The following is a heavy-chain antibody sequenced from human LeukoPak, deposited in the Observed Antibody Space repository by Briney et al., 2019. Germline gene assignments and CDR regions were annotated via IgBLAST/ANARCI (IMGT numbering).Heavy chain of an antibody. D-gene: IGHD6-19*01. V-gene: IGHV3-23*01. Sequence: GGSLRLSCAASGFTFNTYGMSWVRQAPGKGLEWASAIVGSGGATFYADSVKGRFTISRDNSKNTVFLQMNSLRAEDTAVYYCAKARLSTGWAYNDYWGPGTLVTVPS. CDR1: GFTFNTYG. CDR3: AKARLSTGWAYNDY. CDR2: IVGSGGAT. J-gene: IGHJ4*02.